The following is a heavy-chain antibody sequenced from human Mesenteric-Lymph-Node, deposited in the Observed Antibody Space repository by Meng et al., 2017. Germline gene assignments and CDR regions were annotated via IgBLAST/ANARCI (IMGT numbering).Heavy chain of an antibody. CDR2: IIPIFGTA. J-gene: IGHJ4*02. Sequence: VRAVRSGRCVHKPRSPVKVSCESSGATVSSYAITWVRQAPGQGLEWRGGIIPIFGTANYAQKFQGRVTITADESTSTAYMELSSLRSEDTAVYYCAIGRYSSPLDYWGQGTLVTVSS. CDR1: GATVSSYA. CDR3: AIGRYSSPLDY. V-gene: IGHV1-69*01. D-gene: IGHD6-13*01.